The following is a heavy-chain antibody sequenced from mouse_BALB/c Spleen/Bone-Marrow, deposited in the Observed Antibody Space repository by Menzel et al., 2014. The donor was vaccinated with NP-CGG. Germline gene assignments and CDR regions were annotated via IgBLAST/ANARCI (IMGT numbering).Heavy chain of an antibody. J-gene: IGHJ2*01. CDR2: IHPGSGGT. Sequence: QVHVKQSGAELVRPGASVKLSCKALGFTFTDYEMHWVKQTSVHGLEWIRTIHPGSGGTAYNQKFKGKATLTADKSSSTAYMELSSLTSEDSAVYYCTREKVGDFDYWGQGTTLTVSS. V-gene: IGHV1-15*01. CDR1: GFTFTDYE. CDR3: TREKVGDFDY.